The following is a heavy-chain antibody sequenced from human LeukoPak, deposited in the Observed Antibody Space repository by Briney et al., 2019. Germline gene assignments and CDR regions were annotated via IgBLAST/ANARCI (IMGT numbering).Heavy chain of an antibody. CDR3: AREQRSGYYPCYFDY. J-gene: IGHJ4*02. V-gene: IGHV1-69*05. Sequence: SVKVSCKASVGTFSSYAISWVRQAPGQGLEWMGVIIPNFGTANYAQKLQGRVTMTTDTSTSTAYMELRSLRSDDTAVYYCAREQRSGYYPCYFDYWGQGNLVTVSS. D-gene: IGHD3-3*01. CDR2: IIPNFGTA. CDR1: VGTFSSYA.